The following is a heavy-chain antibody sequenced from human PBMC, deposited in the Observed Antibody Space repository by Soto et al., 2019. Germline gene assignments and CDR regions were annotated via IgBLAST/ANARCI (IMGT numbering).Heavy chain of an antibody. CDR2: ISGSGGST. D-gene: IGHD6-19*01. Sequence: GGSLRVSCASSGFTFSSYAMSWVRQAPGKGLEWVSAISGSGGSTYYADSVKGRFTISRDNSKNTLYLQMNSLRAEDTAVYYCAKAGRAVASYFDYWGQGTLVTVSS. V-gene: IGHV3-23*01. CDR1: GFTFSSYA. J-gene: IGHJ4*02. CDR3: AKAGRAVASYFDY.